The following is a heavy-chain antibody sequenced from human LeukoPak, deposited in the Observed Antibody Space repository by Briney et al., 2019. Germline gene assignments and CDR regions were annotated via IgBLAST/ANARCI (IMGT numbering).Heavy chain of an antibody. V-gene: IGHV3-21*01. D-gene: IGHD6-19*01. CDR2: ISSSSSYI. J-gene: IGHJ3*02. Sequence: KPGGSLRLSCAASGFTFSSYSMNSVRQAPGKGLEWVSSISSSSSYIYYADSVKGRFTISRDNAKNSLHLQMNSLRAEDTAVYYCARDYSSGWYGLGAFDIWGQGTMVTVSS. CDR1: GFTFSSYS. CDR3: ARDYSSGWYGLGAFDI.